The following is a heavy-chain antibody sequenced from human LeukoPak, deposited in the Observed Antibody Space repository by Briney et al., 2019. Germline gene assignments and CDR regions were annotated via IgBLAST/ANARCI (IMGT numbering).Heavy chain of an antibody. V-gene: IGHV1-2*02. CDR3: ARLKSTISSGWFDP. CDR2: INPNSGGT. D-gene: IGHD6-6*01. CDR1: GYTFTGYY. J-gene: IGHJ5*02. Sequence: ASVNVSCEASGYTFTGYYMHWVRQAPGHGLEWMGWINPNSGGTSYAQKFQGRVTMTKDTSISTVYMELSRLRSDDTAVYYCARLKSTISSGWFDPWGQGTLVTVPS.